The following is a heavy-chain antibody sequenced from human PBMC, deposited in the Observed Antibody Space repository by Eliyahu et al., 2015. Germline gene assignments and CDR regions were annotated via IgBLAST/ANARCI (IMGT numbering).Heavy chain of an antibody. CDR3: ARHASGXYSDY. Sequence: VQLQESGPGVVXPSETLSLTCAVSGGSLSSXXWSWVRQPPGKGLEWIGYIYYSGSTNYNPSLKSRXTISVDTSKNQFSLKLSSVTAADTAVYYCARHASGXYSDYWGQGTLVTVSS. CDR2: IYYSGST. D-gene: IGHD4-17*01. CDR1: GGSLSSXX. J-gene: IGHJ4*02. V-gene: IGHV4-59*08.